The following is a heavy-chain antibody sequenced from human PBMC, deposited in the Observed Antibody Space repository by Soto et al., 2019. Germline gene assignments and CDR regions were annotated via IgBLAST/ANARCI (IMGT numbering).Heavy chain of an antibody. J-gene: IGHJ4*02. Sequence: SETLSLTCTVSGGSISSGDYYWSWIRQPPGKGLEWIGYIYYSGSTYYNPSLKSRVTISVDTSKNQFSLKLSSVTAADTAVYYCASSTGDSSGLDYWGQGTLVTVSS. CDR2: IYYSGST. CDR3: ASSTGDSSGLDY. CDR1: GGSISSGDYY. V-gene: IGHV4-30-4*01. D-gene: IGHD3-22*01.